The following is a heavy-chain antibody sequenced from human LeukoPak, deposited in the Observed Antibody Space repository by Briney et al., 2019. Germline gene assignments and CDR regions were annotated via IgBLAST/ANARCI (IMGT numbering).Heavy chain of an antibody. CDR1: GGSISSGDYY. D-gene: IGHD2-15*01. Sequence: SQTLSLTRTVSGGSISSGDYYWSWIRQPPGKGLEWIGYIYYSGSTYYNPSLKSRVTISVDTSKNQFSLKLSSVTAADTAVYYCASSIVVVVAATINENYYYMDVWGKGTTVTVSS. CDR3: ASSIVVVVAATINENYYYMDV. CDR2: IYYSGST. V-gene: IGHV4-30-4*08. J-gene: IGHJ6*03.